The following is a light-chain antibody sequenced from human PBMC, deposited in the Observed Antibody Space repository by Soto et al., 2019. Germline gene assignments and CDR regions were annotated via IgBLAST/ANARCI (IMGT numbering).Light chain of an antibody. V-gene: IGKV1-9*01. CDR3: QQLNSYPPYT. CDR2: AAS. J-gene: IGKJ2*01. CDR1: QGISSY. Sequence: DIQLTQSPSFLSASVGDRVTITCRASQGISSYLAWYQQKPGKVPKLLIYAASTLQSGVPSRFSGSGSGTEFTLTISSLQPEDFATYYGQQLNSYPPYTFGQGTKLEIK.